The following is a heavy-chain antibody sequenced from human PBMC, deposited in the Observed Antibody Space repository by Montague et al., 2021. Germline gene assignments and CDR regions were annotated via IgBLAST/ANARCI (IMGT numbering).Heavy chain of an antibody. D-gene: IGHD2-15*01. J-gene: IGHJ5*02. CDR2: IYYNWTT. CDR1: GGSISSASYY. Sequence: SETLSLTCTVSGGSISSASYYWGWIRQPPGKGTESIGFIYYNWTTYQNPSLKSRGTVSMDTSKNQFSLKLASVTAADTAVYYCARSLYCRGGSCYSGFHPWGHGTLVTASS. CDR3: ARSLYCRGGSCYSGFHP. V-gene: IGHV4-39*01.